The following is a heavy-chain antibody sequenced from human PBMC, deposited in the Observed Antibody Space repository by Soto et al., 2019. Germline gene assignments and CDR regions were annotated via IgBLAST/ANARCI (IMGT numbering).Heavy chain of an antibody. D-gene: IGHD6-19*01. V-gene: IGHV3-30-3*01. Sequence: WGPRTLSCAASGLTFSSYAMHWVRQAPGKGLEWVALISYDGSNKYYADSVKGRFSISRDNSKNTLYLQMNSLRAEDTAVYYCAREVRPVAGTTYGMDVWGQGTTVTVSS. CDR3: AREVRPVAGTTYGMDV. CDR2: ISYDGSNK. CDR1: GLTFSSYA. J-gene: IGHJ6*02.